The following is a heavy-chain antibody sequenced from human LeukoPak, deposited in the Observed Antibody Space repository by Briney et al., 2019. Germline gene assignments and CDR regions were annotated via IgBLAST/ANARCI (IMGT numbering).Heavy chain of an antibody. D-gene: IGHD1-1*01. CDR3: AKEPSWNYYYYYSMDV. J-gene: IGHJ6*03. CDR1: GLSFSSFA. CDR2: IRGNGET. Sequence: GGSLRLSCAASGLSFSSFAMSWVPQGPARRLEWVSSIRGNGETFYADSVKGRFTISRDNSKSTLYLQMDSLRADDTAVYYCAKEPSWNYYYYYSMDVWGKGTTVTVSS. V-gene: IGHV3-23*01.